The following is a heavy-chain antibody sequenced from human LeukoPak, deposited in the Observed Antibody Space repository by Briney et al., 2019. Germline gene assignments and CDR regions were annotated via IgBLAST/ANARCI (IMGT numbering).Heavy chain of an antibody. Sequence: SETLSLTCTVSGGSISSYYWSWIRQPAGKGLEWIGRIYTSGSTNYNPSLKSRVTMSVDTSKNQFSLKLSSVTAADTAVYYCARESPAPFYCSSTSCSSTGFDPWGQGTLVTVSS. CDR2: IYTSGST. CDR1: GGSISSYY. CDR3: ARESPAPFYCSSTSCSSTGFDP. D-gene: IGHD2-2*01. V-gene: IGHV4-4*07. J-gene: IGHJ5*02.